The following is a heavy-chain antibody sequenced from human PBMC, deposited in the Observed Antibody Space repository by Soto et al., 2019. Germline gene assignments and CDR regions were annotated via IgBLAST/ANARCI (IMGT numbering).Heavy chain of an antibody. CDR1: GFTFSSFG. D-gene: IGHD4-17*01. J-gene: IGHJ6*02. CDR3: AKDRGDGDSLFVNYCGMDV. Sequence: QVQLVESGGGVVQPGGSLTLSCAASGFTFSSFGMHWVRQSPGKGLAWVAVLSYDGRSRYYADSVRGRFTISRDNSENTLSLQMISLRAEDTAVYYCAKDRGDGDSLFVNYCGMDVWGHGTTVTVSS. V-gene: IGHV3-30*18. CDR2: LSYDGRSR.